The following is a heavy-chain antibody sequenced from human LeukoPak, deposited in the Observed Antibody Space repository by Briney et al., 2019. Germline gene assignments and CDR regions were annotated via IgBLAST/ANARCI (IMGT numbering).Heavy chain of an antibody. CDR2: IGSGGSTI. Sequence: GGSLRLSCAASGFTFSFYELNWGRQAPGKGLEWISFIGSGGSTIHYADSVKGRFTISRDNAKNSLYLQMNSLRAEDTAVYYCARSRSGLFYYGMDVWGQGTTVTVSS. CDR3: ARSRSGLFYYGMDV. V-gene: IGHV3-48*03. CDR1: GFTFSFYE. J-gene: IGHJ6*02.